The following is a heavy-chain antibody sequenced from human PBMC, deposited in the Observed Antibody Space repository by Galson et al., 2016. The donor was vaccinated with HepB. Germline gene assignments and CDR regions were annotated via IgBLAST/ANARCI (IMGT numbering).Heavy chain of an antibody. D-gene: IGHD3-16*01. Sequence: CAISGDSVSSNTAAWNWIRQSPSRGLEWLGRTYYRSKWYYGYATSLKSRLTINPDTSKNQFSLHLKSVTPEDTAVYYCARGGFFDYWGQGILVTVSS. CDR2: TYYRSKWYY. J-gene: IGHJ4*02. CDR1: GDSVSSNTAA. V-gene: IGHV6-1*01. CDR3: ARGGFFDY.